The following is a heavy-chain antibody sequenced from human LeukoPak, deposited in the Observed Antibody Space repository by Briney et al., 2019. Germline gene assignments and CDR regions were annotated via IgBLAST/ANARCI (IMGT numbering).Heavy chain of an antibody. Sequence: PGGSLRLSCAASGFTFSSYAMSWVRQAPGKGLEWVSAISGSGGSTYYADSVKGRFTISRDNSKNTLYLQMNSLRAEDTAVYYCAKVPTGDDHGDLPYYYGMDVWGQGTTVTVSS. CDR1: GFTFSSYA. J-gene: IGHJ6*02. D-gene: IGHD4-17*01. CDR2: ISGSGGST. CDR3: AKVPTGDDHGDLPYYYGMDV. V-gene: IGHV3-23*01.